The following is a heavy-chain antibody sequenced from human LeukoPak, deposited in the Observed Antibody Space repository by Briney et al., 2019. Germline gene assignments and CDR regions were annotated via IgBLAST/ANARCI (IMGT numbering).Heavy chain of an antibody. CDR2: IHTSGST. CDR1: GFTVSSNY. D-gene: IGHD3-10*01. J-gene: IGHJ6*02. Sequence: PGGSLRLSCAASGFTVSSNYMSWVRQAPGKGLEWVSVIHTSGSTYYADSVKGRFTISRDNSKNTLDLQMNSLRAEDTAVYCCARVLLWFGELLRSGMDVWGQGTTVTVSS. V-gene: IGHV3-53*01. CDR3: ARVLLWFGELLRSGMDV.